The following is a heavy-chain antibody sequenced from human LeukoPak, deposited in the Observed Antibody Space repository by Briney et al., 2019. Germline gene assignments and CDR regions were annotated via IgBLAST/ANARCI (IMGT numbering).Heavy chain of an antibody. CDR2: VYYTGST. CDR3: ARVGSYYPYYYGMDV. J-gene: IGHJ6*02. V-gene: IGHV4-59*11. Sequence: TSETLPLTCTVSGDSMSSHYWSWIRQPPGKGLEWIGYVYYTGSTNYNPSLKSRVTISVDTSKNQFSLKLSSVTAADTAVYYCARVGSYYPYYYGMDVWGQGTTVTVSS. CDR1: GDSMSSHY. D-gene: IGHD1-26*01.